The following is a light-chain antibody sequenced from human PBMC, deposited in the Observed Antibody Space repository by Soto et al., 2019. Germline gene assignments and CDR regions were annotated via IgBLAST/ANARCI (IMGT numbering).Light chain of an antibody. Sequence: SWAQSALGSPVTLTCTLSSGHSSYIIAWHQQQPGKAPLYLMKLEGSGSYNKGSGVPDRSSGSSSGADRYLTISILQSEDEADYYCETWDSNPRVFGGGTKLTVL. V-gene: IGLV4-60*03. CDR1: SGHSSYI. CDR2: LEGSGSY. CDR3: ETWDSNPRV. J-gene: IGLJ3*02.